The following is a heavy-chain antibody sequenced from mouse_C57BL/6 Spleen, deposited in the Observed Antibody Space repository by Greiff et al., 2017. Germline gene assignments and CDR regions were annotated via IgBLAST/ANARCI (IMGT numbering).Heavy chain of an antibody. J-gene: IGHJ2*01. Sequence: EVQGVESGGGLVKPGGSLKLSCAASGFTFSSYAMSWVRQTPEKRLEWVATISDGGSYTYYPDNVKGRFTISRENAKNNLYLQMSHLKSEDTAMYYCARDGNLYYFDYWGQGTTLTVSS. V-gene: IGHV5-4*01. CDR1: GFTFSSYA. CDR2: ISDGGSYT. CDR3: ARDGNLYYFDY. D-gene: IGHD4-1*01.